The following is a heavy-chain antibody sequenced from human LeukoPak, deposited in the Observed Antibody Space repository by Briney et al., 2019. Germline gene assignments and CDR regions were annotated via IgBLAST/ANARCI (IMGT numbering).Heavy chain of an antibody. D-gene: IGHD2-15*01. CDR3: ARDLKGVVAAYVAYYYYGMDV. Sequence: SVKVSCKASGGTFSSYAISWVRQAPGQGLEWMGRIIPILGIANYAQKFQGRVTITADKSTSAAYMELSSLRSEDTAVYYCARDLKGVVAAYVAYYYYGMDVWGQGTTVTVSS. J-gene: IGHJ6*02. CDR2: IIPILGIA. CDR1: GGTFSSYA. V-gene: IGHV1-69*04.